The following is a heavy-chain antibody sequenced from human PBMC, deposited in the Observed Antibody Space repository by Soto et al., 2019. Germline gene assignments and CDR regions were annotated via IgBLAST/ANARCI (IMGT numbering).Heavy chain of an antibody. D-gene: IGHD2-2*01. CDR3: ARDVYCSSTSCHLDLFDS. J-gene: IGHJ5*01. CDR1: GGSISSYY. CDR2: IYYSGST. V-gene: IGHV4-59*01. Sequence: SETLSLTCTVSGGSISSYYWSWIRQPPGKGLEWIGYIYYSGSTNYNPSLKSRVTISVDTSKNQFSLKLSSVTAADTAVYYCARDVYCSSTSCHLDLFDSCGQRTLVTVSS.